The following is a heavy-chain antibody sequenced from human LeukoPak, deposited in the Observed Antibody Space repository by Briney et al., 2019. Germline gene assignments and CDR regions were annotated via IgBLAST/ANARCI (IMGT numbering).Heavy chain of an antibody. CDR1: GGSISSYY. D-gene: IGHD2-8*01. CDR2: IYTSGST. J-gene: IGHJ5*02. V-gene: IGHV4-4*07. CDR3: ATITNLMEGTTTLGSWRTSPWFDP. Sequence: SETLSLTCTVSGGSISSYYWSWIRQPAGKGLEWIGRIYTSGSTNYNPSLKSRVTMSVDTSKNQFSLKLSSVTAADTAVYYCATITNLMEGTTTLGSWRTSPWFDPWGQGTLVTVSS.